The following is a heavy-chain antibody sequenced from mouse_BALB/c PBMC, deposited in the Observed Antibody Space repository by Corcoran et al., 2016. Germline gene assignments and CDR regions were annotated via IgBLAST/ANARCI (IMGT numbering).Heavy chain of an antibody. CDR1: GYTFTDYY. Sequence: QVQLQQSGAELARPGASVKLSCKASGYTFTDYYINWVKKRIGQGLEWIGEIYPGSGNTYYNEKFKGKATLTADKSSSTAYMQLSSLTSEDSAVYFCARSLYYGNYGDYWGQGTTLTVSS. J-gene: IGHJ2*01. V-gene: IGHV1-76*01. CDR3: ARSLYYGNYGDY. D-gene: IGHD2-1*01. CDR2: IYPGSGNT.